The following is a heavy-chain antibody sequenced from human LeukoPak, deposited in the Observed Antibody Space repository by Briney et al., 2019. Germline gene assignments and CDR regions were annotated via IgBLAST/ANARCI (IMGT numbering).Heavy chain of an antibody. CDR1: GGSISSYY. CDR3: ARGRNYYDSSGYYYESAFDI. J-gene: IGHJ3*02. V-gene: IGHV4-4*07. CDR2: IYTSGST. D-gene: IGHD3-22*01. Sequence: SETLSLTCTVSGGSISSYYWSWIRQPAGKGLEWIGRIYTSGSTNYNPSLKSRVTMSVDTSKNQFSLKLSSVTAADTAVYYCARGRNYYDSSGYYYESAFDIWGQGQWSPSLQ.